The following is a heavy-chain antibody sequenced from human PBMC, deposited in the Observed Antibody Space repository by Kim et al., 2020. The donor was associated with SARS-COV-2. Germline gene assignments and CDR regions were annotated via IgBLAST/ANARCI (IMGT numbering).Heavy chain of an antibody. V-gene: IGHV3-23*01. J-gene: IGHJ4*02. Sequence: GRFTSSRDNSKNTLYLQMNSLRAEDTAVYYCAKTDYDVWSGYWIGYYFDYWGQGTLVTVSS. CDR3: AKTDYDVWSGYWIGYYFDY. D-gene: IGHD3-3*01.